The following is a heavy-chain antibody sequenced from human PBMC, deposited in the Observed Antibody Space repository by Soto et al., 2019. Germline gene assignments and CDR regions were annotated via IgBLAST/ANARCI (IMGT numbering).Heavy chain of an antibody. CDR2: IYPGDSDT. D-gene: IGHD6-6*01. V-gene: IGHV5-51*01. Sequence: GESLKISCKGSGYSFTDYWIGWMRQMPGKGLEWMGIIYPGDSDTNYSPSFQGHVTISADKSISTAYLQWSSLKASDTAMYYCARIRIAARRYYYYYYGMDVWGQGTTVTVSS. J-gene: IGHJ6*02. CDR3: ARIRIAARRYYYYYYGMDV. CDR1: GYSFTDYW.